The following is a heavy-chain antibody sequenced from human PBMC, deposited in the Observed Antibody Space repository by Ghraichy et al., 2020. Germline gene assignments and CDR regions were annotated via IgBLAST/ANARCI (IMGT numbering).Heavy chain of an antibody. V-gene: IGHV3-48*01. D-gene: IGHD4-17*01. CDR2: IDTAGKNT. Sequence: LSLTCAASGFTFSSYGMNWVRQAPGKGLELVSFIDTAGKNTWHADSVKGRFTMSRANARNSLYLQMNSLRAEDTAVYYCKRDPDGEYDFDYWGQGTLVIVSS. J-gene: IGHJ4*02. CDR3: KRDPDGEYDFDY. CDR1: GFTFSSYG.